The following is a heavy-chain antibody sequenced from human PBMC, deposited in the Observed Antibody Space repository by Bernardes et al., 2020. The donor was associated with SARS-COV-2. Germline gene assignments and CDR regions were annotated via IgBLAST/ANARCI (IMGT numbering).Heavy chain of an antibody. CDR1: GFSVSHSGVG. CDR3: AHTQSLITPYNWFDP. CDR2: IYWDDDK. D-gene: IGHD3-3*01. V-gene: IGHV2-5*02. Sequence: SGNTLLKPTQTITLTCPCSGFSVSHSGVGVGWIRQPPGKALEWLALIYWDDDKRYSPSLKSRLTITKDTTKNQVVLTMTNMDPVDTATYYCAHTQSLITPYNWFDPWGQGTLVTVSS. J-gene: IGHJ5*02.